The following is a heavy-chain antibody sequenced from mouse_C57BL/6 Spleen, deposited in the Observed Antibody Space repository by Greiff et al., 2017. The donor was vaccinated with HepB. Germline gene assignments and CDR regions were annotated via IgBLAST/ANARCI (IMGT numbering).Heavy chain of an antibody. D-gene: IGHD1-3*01. CDR1: GFSLTSYG. J-gene: IGHJ1*03. CDR2: IWGDGST. V-gene: IGHV2-3*01. Sequence: VQLQQSGPGLVAPSQSLSITCTVSGFSLTSYGVSWVRQPPGKGLEWLGVIWGDGSTNYHSALISRLSISKDNSKSQVVLKLHSLQTDDTATYYCAIVGLDWYFDVWGTGTTVTVSS. CDR3: AIVGLDWYFDV.